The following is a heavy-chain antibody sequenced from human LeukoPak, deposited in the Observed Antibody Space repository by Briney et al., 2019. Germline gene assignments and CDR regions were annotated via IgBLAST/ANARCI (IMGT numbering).Heavy chain of an antibody. CDR3: ARRHYYGSGFDP. CDR1: GGTFSSYA. V-gene: IGHV1-69*05. D-gene: IGHD3-10*01. J-gene: IGHJ5*02. Sequence: SVKVSCKASGGTFSSYAISWVRQAPGQGLEWMGGIIPIFGTANYAQKFQGRVTITTDESTSTAYMELSSLRSEDTAMYYCARRHYYGSGFDPWGQGTLVTVSS. CDR2: IIPIFGTA.